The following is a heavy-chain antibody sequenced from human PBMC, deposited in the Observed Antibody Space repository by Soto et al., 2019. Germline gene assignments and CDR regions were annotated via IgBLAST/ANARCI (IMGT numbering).Heavy chain of an antibody. J-gene: IGHJ5*02. D-gene: IGHD3-10*01. CDR2: IYYSGST. CDR3: ARERDYYGSGSEYNWFDP. V-gene: IGHV4-59*01. CDR1: GGSISIYY. Sequence: SETRSLTCTVSGGSISIYYWSWIRQPPGKGLEWIGYIYYSGSTNYTPSLKSRVTISVDTSKNQFSLKLSSVTAADTAVYYCARERDYYGSGSEYNWFDPWGQGTLVTVSS.